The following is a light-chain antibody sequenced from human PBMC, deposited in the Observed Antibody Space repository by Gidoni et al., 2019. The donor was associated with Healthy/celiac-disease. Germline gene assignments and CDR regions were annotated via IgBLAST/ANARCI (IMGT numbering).Light chain of an antibody. Sequence: EIVFTQSPGTLSLSPGERATLSCRASESVSNYLAWYQHKAGQAPRLLIHGAFSRANGIADRFSGSGSGTEFTLTISRLEPEDFAVYHCQQYGTSPATFGQGTKVEIK. J-gene: IGKJ1*01. CDR2: GAF. V-gene: IGKV3-20*01. CDR1: ESVSNY. CDR3: QQYGTSPAT.